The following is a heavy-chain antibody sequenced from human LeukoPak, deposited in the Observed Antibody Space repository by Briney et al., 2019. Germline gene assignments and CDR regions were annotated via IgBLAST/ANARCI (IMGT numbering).Heavy chain of an antibody. Sequence: SETLSLTCTVSGGSISGYYWSWIRQPPGKGLEWIGYIYYSGSTNYNPSLKSRVTISVDTSKNQFSLKLSSVTAADTAVYYCASTNYYGSGSYYQPYYYYYYMDVWGKGTTVTVSS. D-gene: IGHD3-10*01. CDR3: ASTNYYGSGSYYQPYYYYYYMDV. CDR1: GGSISGYY. V-gene: IGHV4-59*01. CDR2: IYYSGST. J-gene: IGHJ6*03.